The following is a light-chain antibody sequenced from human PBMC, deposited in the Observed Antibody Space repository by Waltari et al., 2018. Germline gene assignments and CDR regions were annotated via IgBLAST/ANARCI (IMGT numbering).Light chain of an antibody. CDR1: QSVLYSSNNKNY. J-gene: IGKJ4*01. V-gene: IGKV4-1*01. CDR2: CAS. Sequence: DIVMTQSPDSLAVSLGERATINCKSSQSVLYSSNNKNYLAWYQKKPGQPPKLRIYCASTRESGVPDRFSGSGSGTDFTLTISSLQAEDVAVYYCQQYYSTPLTFGGGTKVEIK. CDR3: QQYYSTPLT.